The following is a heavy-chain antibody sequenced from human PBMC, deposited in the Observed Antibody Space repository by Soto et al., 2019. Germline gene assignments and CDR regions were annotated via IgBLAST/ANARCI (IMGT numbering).Heavy chain of an antibody. J-gene: IGHJ4*01. CDR1: GYCFTGYY. V-gene: IGHV1-2*04. CDR3: ATQGCKAIFEPHDY. CDR2: INPDSGGT. Sequence: QVQLVQSGAEVKKPGASVKVSCKASGYCFTGYYMHWVRQAPGQGPEWIVWINPDSGGTNYSHNFPAWVTMSSDTSITTAYMELISLRSDYTAVYYCATQGCKAIFEPHDYSGHGTLVTVSS. D-gene: IGHD3-3*01.